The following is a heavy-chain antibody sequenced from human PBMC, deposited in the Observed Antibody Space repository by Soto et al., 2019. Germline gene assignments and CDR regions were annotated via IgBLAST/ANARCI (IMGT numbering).Heavy chain of an antibody. J-gene: IGHJ4*02. CDR3: ARLFGCSGGSCYDY. Sequence: SETLSLTCTVSGGAVSSYDYYWTWIRQPPGKGLEWIGYIYYSGSTSQNPSLKSRLTMSIDTSKNQFSLRLTSVTAADMAVYYCARLFGCSGGSCYDYWGRGALVTVSS. CDR1: GGAVSSYDYY. D-gene: IGHD2-15*01. V-gene: IGHV4-30-4*08. CDR2: IYYSGST.